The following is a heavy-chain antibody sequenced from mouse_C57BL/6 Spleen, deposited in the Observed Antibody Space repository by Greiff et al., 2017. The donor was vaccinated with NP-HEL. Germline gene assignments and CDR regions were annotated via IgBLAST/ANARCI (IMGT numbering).Heavy chain of an antibody. J-gene: IGHJ3*01. CDR3: ARPHYAAWFAY. CDR1: GFTFSDYG. V-gene: IGHV5-17*01. CDR2: ISSGSSTI. Sequence: EVKVVESGGGLVKPGGSLKLSCAASGFTFSDYGMHWVRPAPEKGLEWVAYISSGSSTIYYADTVKGRFTISRDNAKNTLFLQMTSLRSEDTAMYYCARPHYAAWFAYWGQGTLVTVSA. D-gene: IGHD1-2*01.